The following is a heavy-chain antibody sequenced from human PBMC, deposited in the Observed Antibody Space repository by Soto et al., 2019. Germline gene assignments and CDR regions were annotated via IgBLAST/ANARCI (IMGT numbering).Heavy chain of an antibody. V-gene: IGHV4-39*01. D-gene: IGHD2-21*02. CDR1: GGSISSSSYY. CDR3: ASDGTLAYCGGDCYSGGENYYYYGMDV. J-gene: IGHJ6*02. Sequence: SETLSLTCTVSGGSISSSSYYWGWIRQPPGKGLEWIGSIYYSGSTYYNPSLKSRVTISVDTSKNQFSLKLSSVTAADTAVYYCASDGTLAYCGGDCYSGGENYYYYGMDVWGQGTTVTVSS. CDR2: IYYSGST.